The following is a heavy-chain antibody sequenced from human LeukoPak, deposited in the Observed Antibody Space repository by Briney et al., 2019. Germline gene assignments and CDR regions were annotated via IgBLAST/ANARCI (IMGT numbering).Heavy chain of an antibody. D-gene: IGHD3-10*01. V-gene: IGHV4-59*08. CDR3: ASTRGAAYYYYGMDV. Sequence: SETLSLTRTVSGGSISSYYWSWIRQPPGKGLEWIGYIYYSGSTNYNPSLKSRVTISVDTSKNQFSLKLSSVTAADTAVYYCASTRGAAYYYYGMDVWGQGTTVTVSS. J-gene: IGHJ6*02. CDR1: GGSISSYY. CDR2: IYYSGST.